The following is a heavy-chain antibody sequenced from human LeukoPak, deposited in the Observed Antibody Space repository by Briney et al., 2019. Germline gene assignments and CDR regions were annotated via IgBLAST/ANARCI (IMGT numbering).Heavy chain of an antibody. CDR3: ARVRYSSCDY. Sequence: PGGSLRLSCAASGFTFSSYELNWVRQAPGKGLEWVSYISSSGSTIYYADSVKGRFTISRDNAKNSLYVQMNSLRAEDTAAYYCARVRYSSCDYWGQGTLVTVSS. V-gene: IGHV3-48*03. CDR1: GFTFSSYE. D-gene: IGHD6-19*01. CDR2: ISSSGSTI. J-gene: IGHJ4*02.